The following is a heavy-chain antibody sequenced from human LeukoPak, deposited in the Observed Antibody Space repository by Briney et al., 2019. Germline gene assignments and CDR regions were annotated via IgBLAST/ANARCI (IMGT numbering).Heavy chain of an antibody. CDR2: MNPNSGNT. CDR3: ALRVAGFDY. J-gene: IGHJ4*02. CDR1: GYTFTNYD. V-gene: IGHV1-8*03. Sequence: ASVEVSCKASGYTFTNYDINWVRQATGQGLEWMGWMNPNSGNTGYAQKFQGRVTITRNTSISTAYMELSSLRSEDTAVYYCALRVAGFDYWGQGTLVTVSS. D-gene: IGHD6-19*01.